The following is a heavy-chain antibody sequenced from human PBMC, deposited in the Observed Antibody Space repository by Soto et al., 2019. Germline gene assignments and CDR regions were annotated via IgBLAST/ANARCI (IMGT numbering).Heavy chain of an antibody. CDR1: GFIFSDYA. V-gene: IGHV3-23*01. CDR2: ITSSGSST. D-gene: IGHD5-12*01. CDR3: AKGVEGYGVSSFDS. J-gene: IGHJ4*02. Sequence: EVQLLESGGGGVQPGGSLRLSCAASGFIFSDYAMTWVRQTPGKGLEWVSAITSSGSSTYFADSLKGRITISRDNSKNTLSLQMDSLRVEDTAIYYWAKGVEGYGVSSFDSWGQGALVTVSS.